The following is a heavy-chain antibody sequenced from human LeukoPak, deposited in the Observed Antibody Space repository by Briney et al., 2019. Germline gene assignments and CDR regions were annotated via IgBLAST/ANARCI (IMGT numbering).Heavy chain of an antibody. J-gene: IGHJ4*02. D-gene: IGHD3-10*01. CDR2: ISSNGGST. CDR1: GFTFSRYA. CDR3: GKDGSGSYYTYYFDY. V-gene: IGHV3-64D*06. Sequence: GGSLRLSCSVSGFTFSRYAMHWVRQAPGKGLEYVSAISSNGGSTYYADSVKGRFTISRDNSKNTLYLKMSSLRTEDTAVYYCGKDGSGSYYTYYFDYCGQGTLVTVSS.